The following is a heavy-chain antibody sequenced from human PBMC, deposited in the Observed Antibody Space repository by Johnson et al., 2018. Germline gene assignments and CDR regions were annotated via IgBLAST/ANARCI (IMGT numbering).Heavy chain of an antibody. CDR1: GFTFSSYA. V-gene: IGHV3-30-3*01. J-gene: IGHJ3*02. CDR2: ISYDGSNT. CDR3: AKALGHYCSGGSCYMVIHAFDI. Sequence: QVQLVQSGGGVVQXGRSLRLSCAASGFTFSSYAMHWVRQAPGKGLEWVAVISYDGSNTDYADSVKGRFTISRDNSQNTLYLQMNSLRAEDTAVYYCAKALGHYCSGGSCYMVIHAFDIWGQGTMVTVSS. D-gene: IGHD2-15*01.